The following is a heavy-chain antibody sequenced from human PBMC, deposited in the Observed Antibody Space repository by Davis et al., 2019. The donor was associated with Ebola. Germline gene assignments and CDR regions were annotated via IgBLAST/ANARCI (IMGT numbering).Heavy chain of an antibody. CDR1: GFTVSSNY. D-gene: IGHD2-15*01. Sequence: GESLKISCAASGFTVSSNYMSWVRQAPGKGLEWVSVIYSGGSTYYADSVKGRFTISRDNAKNSLYLQMNSLRAEDTAVYYCARVGKVVVVVAATRDYGMDVWGQGTTVTVSS. CDR3: ARVGKVVVVVAATRDYGMDV. V-gene: IGHV3-53*01. J-gene: IGHJ6*02. CDR2: IYSGGST.